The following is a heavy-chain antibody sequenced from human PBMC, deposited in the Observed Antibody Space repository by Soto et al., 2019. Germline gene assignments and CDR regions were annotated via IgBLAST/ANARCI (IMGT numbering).Heavy chain of an antibody. CDR3: ARDYGDYEIPFDY. V-gene: IGHV3-33*01. CDR1: GFTFSSYG. CDR2: IWYDGSNK. J-gene: IGHJ4*02. Sequence: GGSLRLSCAASGFTFSSYGMHWVRQAPGKGLEWVAVIWYDGSNKYYADSVKGRFTISRDNSKNTLYLQMNSLRAEDTAVYYCARDYGDYEIPFDYWGQGTLVTVSS. D-gene: IGHD4-17*01.